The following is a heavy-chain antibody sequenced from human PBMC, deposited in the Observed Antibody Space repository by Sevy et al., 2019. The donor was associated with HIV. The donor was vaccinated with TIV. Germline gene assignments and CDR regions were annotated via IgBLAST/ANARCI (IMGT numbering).Heavy chain of an antibody. CDR2: IRSATDGGTP. CDR3: ATLSGNYWGDWLDP. V-gene: IGHV3-15*07. CDR1: AFTFSNDW. J-gene: IGHJ5*02. Sequence: GGSLRLSCVASAFTFSNDWMTWVRQAPGKGLEWVGHIRSATDGGTPDYAAPVKGRFTISRHDSKKTVYLEMKSLKIEDTGVYFCATLSGNYWGDWLDPWGQGTLVTASS. D-gene: IGHD5-12*01.